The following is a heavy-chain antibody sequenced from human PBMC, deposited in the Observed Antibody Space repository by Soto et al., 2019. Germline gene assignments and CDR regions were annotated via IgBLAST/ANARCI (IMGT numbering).Heavy chain of an antibody. CDR3: VRVVIRDVYNYVLDQ. CDR1: GRIFSSFP. D-gene: IGHD5-18*01. J-gene: IGHJ1*01. CDR2: VISASGSV. Sequence: QVQVLQSGAEVKKPGSSVKISCKASGRIFSSFPTSWVRQVPGQGLEWMGVVISASGSVTYAPKFQGRVTMTAVNSAGIGYMELTSLTSEDTAIYYCVRVVIRDVYNYVLDQWGPGTMVTVSS. V-gene: IGHV1-69*06.